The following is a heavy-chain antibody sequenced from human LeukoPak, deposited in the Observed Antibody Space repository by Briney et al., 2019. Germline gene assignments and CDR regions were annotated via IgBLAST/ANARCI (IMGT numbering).Heavy chain of an antibody. V-gene: IGHV3-20*04. Sequence: GGSLRLSCAASGFTFDDYGMSWVRQAPGKGLEWVSGINWNGGSTGYADSVKGRFTISRDNAKNSLYLQMNSLRAEDTALYYCATTYYYGSGSSDFDYWGQGTLVTVSS. CDR1: GFTFDDYG. D-gene: IGHD3-10*01. CDR2: INWNGGST. J-gene: IGHJ4*02. CDR3: ATTYYYGSGSSDFDY.